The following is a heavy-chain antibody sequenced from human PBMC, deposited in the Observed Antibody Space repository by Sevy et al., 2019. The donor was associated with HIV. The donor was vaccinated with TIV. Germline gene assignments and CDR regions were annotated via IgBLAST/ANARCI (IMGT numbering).Heavy chain of an antibody. D-gene: IGHD3-16*01. V-gene: IGHV3-23*01. CDR1: AFSFNTYA. CDR2: ISGSGDST. CDR3: AKPRGSFYFDY. Sequence: GGSLRLSCAASAFSFNTYAMSWVRRAPGKGLEWVSTISGSGDSTLYSDSVKGRFTISRDNSKNTLYLQMNSLRAEDTAVYYCAKPRGSFYFDYWGQGTLVTVSS. J-gene: IGHJ4*02.